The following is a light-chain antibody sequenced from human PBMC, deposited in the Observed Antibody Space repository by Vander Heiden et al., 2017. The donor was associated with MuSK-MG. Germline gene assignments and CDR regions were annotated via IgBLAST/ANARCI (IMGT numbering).Light chain of an antibody. CDR3: AAWDDSLSGPV. V-gene: IGLV1-47*03. CDR2: RNN. J-gene: IGLJ3*02. Sequence: QSVLTPPPSASGTPGQRVPISFSGSSSNIGSNYVYWYQQLPGTAPKLLIYRNNQRPSGVPDRFSGSKSGTSASLAISGLWSEDEADYYCAAWDDSLSGPVFGGGTKLTVL. CDR1: SSNIGSNY.